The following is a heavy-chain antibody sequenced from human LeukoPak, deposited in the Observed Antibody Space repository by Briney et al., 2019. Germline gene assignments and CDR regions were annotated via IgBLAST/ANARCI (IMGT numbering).Heavy chain of an antibody. CDR1: GFTFSTYT. V-gene: IGHV3-48*02. J-gene: IGHJ4*02. CDR2: ISSSSTAI. CDR3: ARRGSFGSGSPFYDY. Sequence: GGSLRLSCAASGFTFSTYTMNWVRHAPGKGLEWVSKISSSSTAIYYADSVKGRFTISRDNAKNSLYLQMNSLRDEDTAVYYCARRGSFGSGSPFYDYWGQGTLVTVSS. D-gene: IGHD3-10*01.